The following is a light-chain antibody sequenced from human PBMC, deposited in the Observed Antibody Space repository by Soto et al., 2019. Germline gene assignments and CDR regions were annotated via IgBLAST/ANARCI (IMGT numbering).Light chain of an antibody. CDR1: QSIGVF. CDR3: PQSYSTPLT. CDR2: AAS. J-gene: IGKJ4*01. V-gene: IGKV1-39*01. Sequence: IQMTQSPSSLSVSVGDRVTSTCRARQSIGVFLNWYQQKLGKAPKLLIYAASSLQSGVPSRFSGSGSGTDFTLTISSLQPEDFATYYCPQSYSTPLTFGGGTKVEI.